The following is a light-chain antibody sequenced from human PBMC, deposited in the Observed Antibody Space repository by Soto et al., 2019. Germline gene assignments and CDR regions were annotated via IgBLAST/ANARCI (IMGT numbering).Light chain of an antibody. J-gene: IGLJ2*01. V-gene: IGLV2-14*01. CDR3: NSYTNSSTLI. CDR2: DVS. Sequence: QSALTQPASVSGSPGQSITISCSGSSSDVGGYNFVSWYQQHPGKAPKLMIYDVSNRPSGVSNRFSGSKSGNTASLTISGLQAEDEADYYCNSYTNSSTLIFGGGTKLTVL. CDR1: SSDVGGYNF.